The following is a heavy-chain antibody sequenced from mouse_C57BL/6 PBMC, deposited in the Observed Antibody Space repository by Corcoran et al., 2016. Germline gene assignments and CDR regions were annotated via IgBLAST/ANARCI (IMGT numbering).Heavy chain of an antibody. CDR1: GYTFTDYY. CDR2: INPNNGGT. J-gene: IGHJ1*03. Sequence: EVQLQQSGPELVKPGASVKISCKASGYTFTDYYMNWVKQSHGKSLEWIGDINPNNGGTSYNQKFKGKATLTVDKSSSTAYMELRSLTSEDSAVYYCARSYYYGSSYAYWYFDVWGTGTTVTVSS. D-gene: IGHD1-1*01. V-gene: IGHV1-26*01. CDR3: ARSYYYGSSYAYWYFDV.